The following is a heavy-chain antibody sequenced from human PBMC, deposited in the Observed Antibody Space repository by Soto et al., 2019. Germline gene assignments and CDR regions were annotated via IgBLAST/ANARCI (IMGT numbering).Heavy chain of an antibody. CDR2: INAGNGNT. V-gene: IGHV1-3*01. CDR1: GYTFTNYA. Sequence: ASVKVSCKASGYTFTNYAMQWLRQAPGQRLEWMGWINAGNGNTKYSQKFQGRVTITRDTSANTAYMELSSLRSEDTAVYYCARGPTLGYWGQGTLVTVSS. CDR3: ARGPTLGY. J-gene: IGHJ4*02.